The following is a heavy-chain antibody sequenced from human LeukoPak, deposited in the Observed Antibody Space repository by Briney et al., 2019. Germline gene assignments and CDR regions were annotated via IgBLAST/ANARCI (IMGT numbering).Heavy chain of an antibody. D-gene: IGHD3-22*01. Sequence: PGGSLRLSCAASGFTFSSYGMHWVRQAPGKGLEWVAVISYDGSNKYYADSVKGRFTISRDNSKNTLYLQMNSLRAEDTAVYYCASWQGVRYDSSGYYYGDYFDYWGQGTLVTVSS. CDR1: GFTFSSYG. CDR2: ISYDGSNK. V-gene: IGHV3-30*19. CDR3: ASWQGVRYDSSGYYYGDYFDY. J-gene: IGHJ4*02.